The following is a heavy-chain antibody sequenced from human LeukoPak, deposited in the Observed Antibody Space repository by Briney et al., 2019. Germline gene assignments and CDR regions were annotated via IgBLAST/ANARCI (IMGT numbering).Heavy chain of an antibody. CDR3: ARVIVGATTWFDY. CDR2: IYYSGST. J-gene: IGHJ4*02. Sequence: PSETLSLTCTVSGGSISSYYWSWIRQPPGKGLEWIGYIYYSGSTNYNPSLKSRVTISVDTSKNQFSLKLSSVTAADTAVNYCARVIVGATTWFDYWGQGTLVTVSS. D-gene: IGHD1-26*01. CDR1: GGSISSYY. V-gene: IGHV4-59*01.